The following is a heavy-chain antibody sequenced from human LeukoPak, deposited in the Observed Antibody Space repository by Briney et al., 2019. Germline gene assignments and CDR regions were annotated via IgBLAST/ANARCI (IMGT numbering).Heavy chain of an antibody. CDR2: IKQDGSEK. J-gene: IGHJ6*03. Sequence: GGSLRLSCAASGFTFSRYWMSWVRQAPGKGLEWVANIKQDGSEKYYVGSVKGRFTISRDNAKNSLYLQMNSLRAEDTAVYYCARSSLYSGYLDYMDVWGKGTTVTVSS. D-gene: IGHD5-12*01. CDR1: GFTFSRYW. CDR3: ARSSLYSGYLDYMDV. V-gene: IGHV3-7*01.